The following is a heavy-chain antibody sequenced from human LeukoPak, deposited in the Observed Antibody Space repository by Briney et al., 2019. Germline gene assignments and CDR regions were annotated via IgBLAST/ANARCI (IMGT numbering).Heavy chain of an antibody. Sequence: GGSLGLSCAASGFTLSSYAMHWVRQAPGKGLEWVAVISYDGSNKYYADSVKGRFTISRDNSKNTLYLQMNSLRAEDTAVYYCARELADIVVVVAATNAFDIWGQGTMVTVSS. CDR1: GFTLSSYA. CDR2: ISYDGSNK. CDR3: ARELADIVVVVAATNAFDI. V-gene: IGHV3-30*04. D-gene: IGHD2-15*01. J-gene: IGHJ3*02.